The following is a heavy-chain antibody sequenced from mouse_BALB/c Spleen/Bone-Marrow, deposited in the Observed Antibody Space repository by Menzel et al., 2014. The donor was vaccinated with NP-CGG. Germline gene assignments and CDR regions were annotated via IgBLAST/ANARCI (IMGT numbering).Heavy chain of an antibody. V-gene: IGHV2-9*02. D-gene: IGHD1-1*01. CDR1: GFSLTSYG. Sequence: VQLQQSGPGLVSPSQRLSIPCTVSGFSLTSYGVHWVRQPPGKGLEWLGVIWAGGSTNYNSALMSRLSISKDNSKSQVFLKMNSLQTDDTAMYYCAGDYGSSYYAMDYWGQGTSVTVSS. CDR2: IWAGGST. CDR3: AGDYGSSYYAMDY. J-gene: IGHJ4*01.